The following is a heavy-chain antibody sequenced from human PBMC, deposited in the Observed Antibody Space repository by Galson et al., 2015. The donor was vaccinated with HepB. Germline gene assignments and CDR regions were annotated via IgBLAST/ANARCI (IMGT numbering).Heavy chain of an antibody. V-gene: IGHV1-8*01. J-gene: IGHJ6*03. CDR3: AVLVWFGESPYMDV. Sequence: SVKVSCKASGYTFTSYDINWVRQATGQGLEWMGWMNPNSGNTGYAQKFQGRVTMTRNTSISTAHMELSSLRSEDTAVYYCAVLVWFGESPYMDVWGKGTTVTVSS. CDR2: MNPNSGNT. CDR1: GYTFTSYD. D-gene: IGHD3-10*01.